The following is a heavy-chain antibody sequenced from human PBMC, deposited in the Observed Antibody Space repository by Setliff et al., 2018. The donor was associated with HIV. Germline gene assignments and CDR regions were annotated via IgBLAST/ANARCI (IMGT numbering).Heavy chain of an antibody. CDR1: GGSFSGHY. Sequence: SETLSLTCAVYGGSFSGHYWSWIRQPPGKGLEWIGEINHIGGNMNYNPSLKSRVTISVDTSKNQFSLKLSSVTAADTAVYYCARTWWLRSNWFDPWGQGTLVTVSS. CDR3: ARTWWLRSNWFDP. CDR2: INHIGGN. J-gene: IGHJ5*02. D-gene: IGHD5-12*01. V-gene: IGHV4-34*01.